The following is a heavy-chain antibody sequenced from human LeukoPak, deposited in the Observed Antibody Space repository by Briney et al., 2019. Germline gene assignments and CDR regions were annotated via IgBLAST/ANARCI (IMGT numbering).Heavy chain of an antibody. V-gene: IGHV3-66*02. CDR2: IHRGGNT. J-gene: IGHJ4*02. D-gene: IGHD6-19*01. CDR1: GFTVSRNH. Sequence: GESLRLSCAASGFTVSRNHMGWVRQAPGKGLEWVSVIHRGGNTYYADSVKGRFTISRDNSKNTLYLQMNSLRPEDTAVYYCAMGEGAVAGSFDYWGQGTLVTVSS. CDR3: AMGEGAVAGSFDY.